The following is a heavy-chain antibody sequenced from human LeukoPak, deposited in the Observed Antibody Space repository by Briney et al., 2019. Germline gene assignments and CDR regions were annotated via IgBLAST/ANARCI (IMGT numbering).Heavy chain of an antibody. CDR3: ARRSYSSSPNYYYYGMDV. D-gene: IGHD6-6*01. J-gene: IGHJ6*02. V-gene: IGHV4-59*08. CDR1: GGSISSYY. CDR2: IYYSGST. Sequence: PSETLSLTCTVSGGSISSYYWSWIRQPPGKGLEWIGYIYYSGSTNYNPSLKSRVTISVDTSKNQFSLKLSSVTAADTAVYYCARRSYSSSPNYYYYGMDVWGQGTTVTVSS.